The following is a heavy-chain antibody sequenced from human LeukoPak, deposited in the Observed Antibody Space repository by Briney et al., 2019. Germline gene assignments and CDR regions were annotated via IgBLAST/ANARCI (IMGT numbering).Heavy chain of an antibody. Sequence: PSETLSLTCTVSGGSIRSDHWSWIRQSPGKALEWIAYINSRGDTKYNPSLKSRVTISMDTPKNKFSLKVSSVTDADTALYFCARTTSNGSDEYWRQGTQVTVSA. V-gene: IGHV4-59*08. J-gene: IGHJ4*02. CDR3: ARTTSNGSDEY. CDR2: INSRGDT. D-gene: IGHD1-26*01. CDR1: GGSIRSDH.